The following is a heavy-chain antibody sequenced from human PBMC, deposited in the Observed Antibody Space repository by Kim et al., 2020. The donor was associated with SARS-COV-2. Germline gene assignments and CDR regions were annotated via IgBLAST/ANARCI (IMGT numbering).Heavy chain of an antibody. V-gene: IGHV3-23*01. J-gene: IGHJ3*02. Sequence: AESVTGRFTITRDNSKNTLYLQMNSLRAEETAVYYCAKDLTSSSDAFDIWGQGTLVTVSS. CDR3: AKDLTSSSDAFDI. D-gene: IGHD6-19*01.